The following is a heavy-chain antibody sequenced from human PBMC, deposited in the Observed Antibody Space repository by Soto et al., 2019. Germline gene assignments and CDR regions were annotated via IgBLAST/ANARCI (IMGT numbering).Heavy chain of an antibody. V-gene: IGHV3-33*01. D-gene: IGHD3-3*01. CDR2: IWYDGRNK. CDR1: GFTFSSYG. Sequence: QVQLVESGGGVVQPGRSLRLSCSASGFTFSSYGMHWVRQAPGKGLEWVAVIWYDGRNKYYADSVKGRFIISRDNSKKALYLQMSGLRAEDTDVYYCARDPLGDFWSGLQIVGYYCYYMAVWDKGTTVTVSS. J-gene: IGHJ6*03. CDR3: ARDPLGDFWSGLQIVGYYCYYMAV.